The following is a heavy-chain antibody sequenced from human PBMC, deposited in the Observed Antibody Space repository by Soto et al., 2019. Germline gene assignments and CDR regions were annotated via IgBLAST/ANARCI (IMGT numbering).Heavy chain of an antibody. Sequence: RGESLKISCKGSGYSFTSYWIAWVRQMPGKGLEWMGIIYPDDSDTRYSPSFQGQVTISADKSISTTYLQWSSLKASDTAMYYCARRASDYQDYCFDSWGQGALVTVSS. CDR2: IYPDDSDT. V-gene: IGHV5-51*01. CDR1: GYSFTSYW. D-gene: IGHD4-17*01. J-gene: IGHJ4*02. CDR3: ARRASDYQDYCFDS.